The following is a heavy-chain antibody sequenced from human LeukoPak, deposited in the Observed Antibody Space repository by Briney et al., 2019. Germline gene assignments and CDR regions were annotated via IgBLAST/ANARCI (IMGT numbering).Heavy chain of an antibody. CDR3: ATHRRSGSGGSENAFEI. Sequence: SETLSLTCTVSGDSTSSSTYYWDWIRQAPGKGLEWIVNIYDGGTTHYNPSLKSRVTISGDTSKNQFSLKLNSVTAADTAIYYCATHRRSGSGGSENAFEIWGQGTMVTVSS. CDR1: GDSTSSSTYY. V-gene: IGHV4-39*01. J-gene: IGHJ3*02. CDR2: IYDGGTT. D-gene: IGHD5-12*01.